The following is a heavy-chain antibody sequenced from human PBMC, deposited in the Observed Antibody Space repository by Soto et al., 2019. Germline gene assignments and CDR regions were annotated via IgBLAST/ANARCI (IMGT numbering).Heavy chain of an antibody. Sequence: AASVKVSCKASGYTFTGYYMHWVRQAPGQGLEWMGWINPNSGGTNYAQKFQGRVTMTRDTSISTAYMELSRLRSDDTAVYYCARGYYYDSSDNWFDPWGQGTLVTVSS. V-gene: IGHV1-2*02. D-gene: IGHD3-22*01. J-gene: IGHJ5*02. CDR3: ARGYYYDSSDNWFDP. CDR1: GYTFTGYY. CDR2: INPNSGGT.